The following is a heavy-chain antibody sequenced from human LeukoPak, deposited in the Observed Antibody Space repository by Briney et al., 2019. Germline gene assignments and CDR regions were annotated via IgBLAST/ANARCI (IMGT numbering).Heavy chain of an antibody. CDR1: GGSFSGYY. CDR2: INHSGST. CDR3: ARGRGIMITFGGVRKLFDP. J-gene: IGHJ5*02. D-gene: IGHD3-16*01. Sequence: PSETLSLTCAVYGGSFSGYYWSWIRQPPGKGLEWIGEINHSGSTNYNPSLKSRVTISVDTSKNQFSLKLSSVTAADTAVYYCARGRGIMITFGGVRKLFDPWGQGTLVTVSS. V-gene: IGHV4-34*01.